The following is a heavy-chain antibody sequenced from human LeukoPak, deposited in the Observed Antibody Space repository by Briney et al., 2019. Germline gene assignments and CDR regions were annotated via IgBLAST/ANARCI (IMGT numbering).Heavy chain of an antibody. Sequence: PGASLSLFCAASGFTFSIYAISSVRQPPGRGREWVSSISGSGGSTYYADSVKGRFTISRDNSKNTLYLQMNSLRAEDTAVYYCAKGRFEIAAAGGNFDYWGQGTLVTVSS. V-gene: IGHV3-23*01. CDR1: GFTFSIYA. CDR3: AKGRFEIAAAGGNFDY. CDR2: ISGSGGST. D-gene: IGHD6-13*01. J-gene: IGHJ4*02.